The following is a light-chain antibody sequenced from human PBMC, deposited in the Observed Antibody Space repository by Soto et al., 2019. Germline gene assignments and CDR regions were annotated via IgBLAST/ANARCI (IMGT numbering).Light chain of an antibody. CDR1: QSVTNSY. CDR3: QQRSNWPPT. V-gene: IGKV3D-20*02. CDR2: DAS. Sequence: EIVMTQSPVTLSVSPGERATLSCRASQSVTNSYLAWYQQKPGQAPRLLIYDASNRATGIPARFSGSGSGTDFTLTISSLEPEDFAVYYCQQRSNWPPTFGQGTKVDIK. J-gene: IGKJ1*01.